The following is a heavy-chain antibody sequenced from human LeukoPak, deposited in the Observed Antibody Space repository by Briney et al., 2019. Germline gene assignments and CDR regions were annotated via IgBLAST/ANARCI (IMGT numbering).Heavy chain of an antibody. CDR1: GGSFSGYY. CDR2: INHSGST. Sequence: SETLSLTCAVYGGSFSGYYWSWIRQPPGKGLEWIGEINHSGSTNYNPSLKSRVTMSVDTPKNQFSLKLSSVTAADTAVYYCARDWYYYDSSGYRGAFDIWAKGQWSPSLQ. D-gene: IGHD3-22*01. V-gene: IGHV4-34*01. CDR3: ARDWYYYDSSGYRGAFDI. J-gene: IGHJ3*02.